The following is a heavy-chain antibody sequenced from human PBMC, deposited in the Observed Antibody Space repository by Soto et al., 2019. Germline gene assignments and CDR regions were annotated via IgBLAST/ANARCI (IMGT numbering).Heavy chain of an antibody. Sequence: GGSLRLSCAASGFTFSSYWMSWVRQAPGKGLEWVANIKQDGSEKYYVDSVKGRFTISRDNAKNSLYLQMNSLRAEDTAVYYCARESLQITMVRGVIYYYGMDVWGQGTTVTVSS. J-gene: IGHJ6*02. CDR2: IKQDGSEK. D-gene: IGHD3-10*01. CDR1: GFTFSSYW. V-gene: IGHV3-7*05. CDR3: ARESLQITMVRGVIYYYGMDV.